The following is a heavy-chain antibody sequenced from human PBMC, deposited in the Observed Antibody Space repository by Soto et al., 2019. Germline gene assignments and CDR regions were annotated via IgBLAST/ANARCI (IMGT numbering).Heavy chain of an antibody. J-gene: IGHJ4*02. CDR1: GYTFISYG. Sequence: QIQLVQSGVEVKKPGASVKVSCKASGYTFISYGISWVRQAPGQGLEWMGWISAYNGKTNYAQKFQGRVTMSTDTSTSTAYMELRSLISDDTAVYYCARGWSSRSPLDYWGQGAVVTVSS. D-gene: IGHD6-13*01. CDR2: ISAYNGKT. V-gene: IGHV1-18*01. CDR3: ARGWSSRSPLDY.